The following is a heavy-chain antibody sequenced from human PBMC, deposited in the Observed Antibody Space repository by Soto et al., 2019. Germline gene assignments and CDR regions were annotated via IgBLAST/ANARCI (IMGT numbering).Heavy chain of an antibody. D-gene: IGHD2-2*01. Sequence: GASVKVSCKASGGTFSSYAISWVRQAPGQGLEWMGGIIPIFGTANYAQKFQGRVTITADESTSTAYMELSSLRSEDTAVYYCARDFSRGTSEAFDIWGQGTMVTVSS. CDR1: GGTFSSYA. CDR2: IIPIFGTA. J-gene: IGHJ3*02. V-gene: IGHV1-69*13. CDR3: ARDFSRGTSEAFDI.